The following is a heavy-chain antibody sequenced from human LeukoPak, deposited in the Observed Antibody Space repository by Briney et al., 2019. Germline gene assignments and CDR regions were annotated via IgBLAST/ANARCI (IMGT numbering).Heavy chain of an antibody. CDR3: ARELWQQHMAFDY. V-gene: IGHV3-33*01. CDR2: IWYDGSNK. CDR1: GFTFSSYG. D-gene: IGHD6-13*01. Sequence: PGGSLRLSCAASGFTFSSYGMHWVRQAPGKGLEWVAVIWYDGSNKYYADSVKGRFTISRDNSKNTLYLQMNSLRAEDTAVYYCARELWQQHMAFDYWGQGTLVTVSS. J-gene: IGHJ4*02.